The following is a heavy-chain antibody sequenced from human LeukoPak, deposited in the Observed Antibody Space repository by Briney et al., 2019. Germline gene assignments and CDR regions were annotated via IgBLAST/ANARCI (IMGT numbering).Heavy chain of an antibody. D-gene: IGHD3-22*01. J-gene: IGHJ4*02. CDR2: ISWNSGSI. V-gene: IGHV3-9*01. Sequence: GRSLRLSCAASGFTFDDYAMHWVRQAPGKGLEWVSGISWNSGSIGYADSVKGRFTISRDNAKNSLYLQMNSLRAEDTAVYYCARGDYYDRYYFDYWGQGTLVTVSS. CDR1: GFTFDDYA. CDR3: ARGDYYDRYYFDY.